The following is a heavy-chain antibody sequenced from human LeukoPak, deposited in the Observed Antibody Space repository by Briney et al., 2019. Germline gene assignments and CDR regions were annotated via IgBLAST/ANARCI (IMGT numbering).Heavy chain of an antibody. CDR1: GFTFSSYA. CDR2: ISGSGGST. Sequence: PGGSLRLSCAASGFTFSSYAMSWVRQAPGKGLEWVSAISGSGGSTYYADSVKGRFTISRGNSKNTLYLQMNSLRAEDTAVYYCAIGYSYGEDTFDYWGQGTLVTVSS. J-gene: IGHJ4*02. D-gene: IGHD5-18*01. V-gene: IGHV3-23*01. CDR3: AIGYSYGEDTFDY.